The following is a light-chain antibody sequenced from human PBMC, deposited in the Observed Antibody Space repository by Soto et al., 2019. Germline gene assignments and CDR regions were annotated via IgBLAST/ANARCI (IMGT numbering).Light chain of an antibody. V-gene: IGKV3-15*01. CDR1: QSVSTN. J-gene: IGKJ5*01. Sequence: EIVMTQSPATLSVSPGERATLSCRASQSVSTNFAWYQQKPGQAPTLLIYATSTRATAIPDRFTGSGSGTEFTLTISSLQSEDFAVYHCQQYDNKPPITFGQGTRLEIK. CDR3: QQYDNKPPIT. CDR2: ATS.